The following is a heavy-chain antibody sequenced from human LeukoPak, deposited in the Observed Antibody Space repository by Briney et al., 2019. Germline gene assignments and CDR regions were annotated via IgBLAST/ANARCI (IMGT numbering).Heavy chain of an antibody. CDR3: ARDSGDSSGYYYVGDDFDI. CDR2: IYTSGST. J-gene: IGHJ3*02. Sequence: SETLSLTCTVSGGSISSYYWSWIRQPAGKGLEWIGRIYTSGSTNYNPSLKSRVTMSVDTSKNQFSLKLSSVTAADTAVYYCARDSGDSSGYYYVGDDFDIWGQGTMVTVSS. CDR1: GGSISSYY. V-gene: IGHV4-4*07. D-gene: IGHD3-22*01.